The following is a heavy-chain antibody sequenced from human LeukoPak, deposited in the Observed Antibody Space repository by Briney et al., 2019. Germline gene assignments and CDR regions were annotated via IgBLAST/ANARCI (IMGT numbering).Heavy chain of an antibody. CDR2: ISPDGSET. Sequence: GGSLRLSCAASGFTFNSSWMSWVRQAPGKGLEWVANISPDGSETNYVDSVKGRFTISRDNAKNSLYLQMNSLRAEDTAVYYCARPRVPDSWGQGTLVIVSS. CDR3: ARPRVPDS. CDR1: GFTFNSSW. V-gene: IGHV3-7*01. J-gene: IGHJ4*02.